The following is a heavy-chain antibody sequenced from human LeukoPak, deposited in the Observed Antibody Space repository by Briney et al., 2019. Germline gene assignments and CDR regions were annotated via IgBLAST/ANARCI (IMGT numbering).Heavy chain of an antibody. CDR1: GGSFSGYY. CDR3: ARHRSWRHSSGWYRQVSPDFDY. J-gene: IGHJ4*02. D-gene: IGHD6-19*01. Sequence: SETLSLTCAVYGGSFSGYYWSWIRQPPGKGLEWIGEINHSGSTNYNPSLKSRVTISVDTSKNQFSLKLSSVTAADTAVYYCARHRSWRHSSGWYRQVSPDFDYWGQGTLVTVSS. CDR2: INHSGST. V-gene: IGHV4-34*01.